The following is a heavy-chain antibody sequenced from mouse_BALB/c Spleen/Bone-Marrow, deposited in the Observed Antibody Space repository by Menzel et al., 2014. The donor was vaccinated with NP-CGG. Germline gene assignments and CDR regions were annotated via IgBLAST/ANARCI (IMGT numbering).Heavy chain of an antibody. CDR2: IRTKANGYTT. D-gene: IGHD2-3*01. CDR1: GFTFTDYY. Sequence: EVKLVESGGGLVQPGSSLRLSCATSGFTFTDYYMNWVRQPPGKALEWLGFIRTKANGYTTEFSASVKGRFTISRDNSQSILYLQMNTLRAEDSATYYCARYDGYSDNAMDYWGQGTSVTVSS. V-gene: IGHV7-3*02. CDR3: ARYDGYSDNAMDY. J-gene: IGHJ4*01.